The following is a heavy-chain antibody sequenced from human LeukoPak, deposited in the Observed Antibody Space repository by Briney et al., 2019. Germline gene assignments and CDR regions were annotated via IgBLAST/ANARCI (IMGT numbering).Heavy chain of an antibody. Sequence: PSETLSLTCAVYGGSFSGYYWSWIRQPPGKGLEWIGEIDHSGSTNYNPSLKSRVTISADTSKNQFSLKLNSVTAADTAVYYCARRDFWSGYYNYWGQGTLGTVS. J-gene: IGHJ4*02. CDR3: ARRDFWSGYYNY. CDR2: IDHSGST. D-gene: IGHD3-3*01. V-gene: IGHV4-34*01. CDR1: GGSFSGYY.